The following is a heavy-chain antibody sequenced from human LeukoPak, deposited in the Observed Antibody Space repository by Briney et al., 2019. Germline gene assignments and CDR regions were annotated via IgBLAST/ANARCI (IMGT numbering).Heavy chain of an antibody. Sequence: SVKVSCKASGGTFSSYAISWVRQAPGQGLEWMGGIIPIFGTANYAQKFQGRVTITADKSTSTAYMELSSLRSEDTAVYYCARDTTTMVRGVSHLGYWGQGTLVTVSS. CDR1: GGTFSSYA. J-gene: IGHJ4*02. V-gene: IGHV1-69*06. CDR2: IIPIFGTA. D-gene: IGHD3-10*01. CDR3: ARDTTTMVRGVSHLGY.